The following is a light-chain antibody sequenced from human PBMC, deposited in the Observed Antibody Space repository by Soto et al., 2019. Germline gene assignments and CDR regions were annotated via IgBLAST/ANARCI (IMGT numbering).Light chain of an antibody. CDR1: QSISSF. CDR3: QQTYRTPPTT. V-gene: IGKV1-39*01. J-gene: IGKJ5*01. CDR2: TTS. Sequence: IQMTQSPSSLSASVGDRVTMTCRASQSISSFLNWYQQKPGKAPKLLIYTTSTLQSGVPSRFSGSGSGTEFTLPISSLQPEDFVTYYSQQTYRTPPTTFGQGTRLEIK.